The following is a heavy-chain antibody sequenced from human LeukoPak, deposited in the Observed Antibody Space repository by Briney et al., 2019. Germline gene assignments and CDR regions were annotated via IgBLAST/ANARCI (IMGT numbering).Heavy chain of an antibody. CDR1: GGSFSGYY. CDR2: INHSGST. J-gene: IGHJ5*02. D-gene: IGHD1-1*01. V-gene: IGHV4-34*01. CDR3: ARDDENGLGNWFDP. Sequence: PSETLSLTCAVYGGSFSGYYWSWIRQPPGKGLEWIGEINHSGSTNYNPSLKSRVTISVDTSKNQFSLKLSSVTAADTAVYYCARDDENGLGNWFDPWGQGTLVTVSS.